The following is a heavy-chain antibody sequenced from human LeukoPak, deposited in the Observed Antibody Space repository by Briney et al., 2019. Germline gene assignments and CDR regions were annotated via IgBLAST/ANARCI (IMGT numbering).Heavy chain of an antibody. CDR2: SSAYNGIT. D-gene: IGHD1-26*01. CDR1: GYSFISYG. V-gene: IGHV1-18*01. CDR3: ARDLGAVTVTYYSYYGLDV. Sequence: ASVKVSCKASGYSFISYGISWVRQAPGQGLEWMGWSSAYNGITNFAQEFEGRVTMTTDTSTTTAYMELRSLTSDDTAVYYCARDLGAVTVTYYSYYGLDVWGQGTTVNVSS. J-gene: IGHJ6*02.